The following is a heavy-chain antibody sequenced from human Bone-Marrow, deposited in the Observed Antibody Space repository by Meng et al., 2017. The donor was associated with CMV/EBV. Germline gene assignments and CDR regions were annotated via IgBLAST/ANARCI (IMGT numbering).Heavy chain of an antibody. CDR3: VLDYCSSTSCYRGNYYYGMDV. CDR1: GFTFSSYG. Sequence: GESLKISCAASGFTFSSYGMHWVRQAPGKGLEWVAFIRYDGSNKYYADSVKGRFTISRDNSKNTLYLQMNSLRAEDTAVYYCVLDYCSSTSCYRGNYYYGMDVWGQGSTVTFYS. D-gene: IGHD2-2*01. J-gene: IGHJ6*02. CDR2: IRYDGSNK. V-gene: IGHV3-30*02.